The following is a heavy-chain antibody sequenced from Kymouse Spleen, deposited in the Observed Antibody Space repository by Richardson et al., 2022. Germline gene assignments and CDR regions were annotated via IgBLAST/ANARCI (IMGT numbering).Heavy chain of an antibody. D-gene: IGHD2-8*01. Sequence: QLQLQESGPGLVKPSETLSLTCTVSGGSISSSSYYWGWIRQPPGKGLEWIGSIYYSGSTYYNPSLKSRVTISVDTSKNQFSLKLSSVTAADTAVYYCARPGYCTNGVCSDYWGQGTLVTVSS. CDR1: GGSISSSSYY. J-gene: IGHJ4*02. V-gene: IGHV4-39*01. CDR2: IYYSGST. CDR3: ARPGYCTNGVCSDY.